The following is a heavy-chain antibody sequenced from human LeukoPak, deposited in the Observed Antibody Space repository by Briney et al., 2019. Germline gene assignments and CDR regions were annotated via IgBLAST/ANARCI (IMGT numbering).Heavy chain of an antibody. CDR3: AKDSYYYGSGSPDY. CDR2: IPFDGDTK. D-gene: IGHD3-10*01. J-gene: IGHJ4*02. V-gene: IGHV3-30*02. Sequence: GESLRLSCVASGFTFSSFGMHWVRQAPGKGLEWVAFIPFDGDTKYHADSVKGRFTISRDNSKNTLYLQMNSLRAEDTAVYYCAKDSYYYGSGSPDYWGQGTLVTVSS. CDR1: GFTFSSFG.